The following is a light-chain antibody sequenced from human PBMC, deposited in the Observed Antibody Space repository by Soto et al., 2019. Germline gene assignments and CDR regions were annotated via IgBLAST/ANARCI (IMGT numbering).Light chain of an antibody. CDR3: QQRGNWPPT. J-gene: IGKJ2*01. CDR2: DTS. V-gene: IGKV3-11*01. Sequence: DTVLTQSPATLSLSPGERATLSCRASQTVSTYLAWYQQKPGQSPRLLISDTSNRASGIPARFSGSGSGTDFTLTISSLEPEDFAVYFCQQRGNWPPTFGQGTKLEI. CDR1: QTVSTY.